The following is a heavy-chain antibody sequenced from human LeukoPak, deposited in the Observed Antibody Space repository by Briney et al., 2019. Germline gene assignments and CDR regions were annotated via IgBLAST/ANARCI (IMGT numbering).Heavy chain of an antibody. CDR1: GYTFTNYA. Sequence: ASVKVSCKASGYTFTNYAMNWVRQAPGQGLEWMGWINTNTGNPTYAQGFTGRFVFSLDTSVSAAYLQISSLKAEDTAVYYCARDKRERGGYSGCLHDAFDIWGQGTMVTVSS. CDR2: INTNTGNP. CDR3: ARDKRERGGYSGCLHDAFDI. V-gene: IGHV7-4-1*02. J-gene: IGHJ3*02. D-gene: IGHD5-12*01.